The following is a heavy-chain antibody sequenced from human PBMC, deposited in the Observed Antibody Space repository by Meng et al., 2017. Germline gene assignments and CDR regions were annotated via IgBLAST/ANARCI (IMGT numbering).Heavy chain of an antibody. J-gene: IGHJ4*02. D-gene: IGHD6-19*01. CDR3: ARGFYSSGWNTFDY. CDR1: GGSFNGYY. CDR2: INHSGST. Sequence: QVQLQQWGAGLLRSSETLSLPGGFSGGSFNGYYWTWIRQPPGKGLEWVGDINHSGSTNYYPSLKSRVTISLDTSKNQFSLKLRSVTAADTAVYFCARGFYSSGWNTFDYWGQGTLVTVSS. V-gene: IGHV4-34*01.